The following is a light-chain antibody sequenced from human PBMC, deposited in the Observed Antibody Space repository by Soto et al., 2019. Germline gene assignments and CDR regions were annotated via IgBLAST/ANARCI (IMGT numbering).Light chain of an antibody. V-gene: IGLV2-14*01. CDR1: SSDVGGYNY. Sequence: QSALTQPASVSGSPGQSIAISCTGTSSDVGGYNYVSWYQQHPGKAPKLMIYDVSNRPSGVSNRFSGSKSGNTASLTISGLQAEDEAEYYCNSKTSSSTLYVFGTGTQLTVL. CDR3: NSKTSSSTLYV. J-gene: IGLJ1*01. CDR2: DVS.